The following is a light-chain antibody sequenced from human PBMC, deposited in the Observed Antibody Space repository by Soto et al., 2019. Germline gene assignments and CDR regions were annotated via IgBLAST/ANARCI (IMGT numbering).Light chain of an antibody. CDR3: MQGLQTPA. V-gene: IGKV2-28*01. CDR1: QSLLHTNGYNY. Sequence: DIVMTQSPLSLPVTPGEPASISCRSSQSLLHTNGYNYLDWYLQKPEQSPQLLIYLGSNRASGVPDRFSGSGSGKDFTLEISWVEPEDVGVYYCMQGLQTPAFGQGTKLEIK. J-gene: IGKJ2*01. CDR2: LGS.